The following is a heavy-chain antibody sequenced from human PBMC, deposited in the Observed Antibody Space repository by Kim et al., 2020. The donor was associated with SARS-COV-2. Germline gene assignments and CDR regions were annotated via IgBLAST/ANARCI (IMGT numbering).Heavy chain of an antibody. D-gene: IGHD6-19*01. CDR3: ARGRGMAVAGADY. CDR1: GGSFSGYY. CDR2: INHSGST. J-gene: IGHJ4*02. Sequence: SETLSLTCAVYGGSFSGYYWSWIRQPPGKGLEWVGEINHSGSTNYNPSLKSRGTISVDTSKNQFSLKLSSVTAADTAVFYCARGRGMAVAGADYWGQGTL. V-gene: IGHV4-34*01.